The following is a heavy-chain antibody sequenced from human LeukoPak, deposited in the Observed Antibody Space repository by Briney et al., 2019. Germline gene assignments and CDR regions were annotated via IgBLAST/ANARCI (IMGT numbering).Heavy chain of an antibody. J-gene: IGHJ4*02. CDR3: ARAAARGYDILTGDFDY. CDR1: GFTFSSYW. V-gene: IGHV3-74*01. Sequence: GGSLRLSCAASGFTFSSYWMHWVRQAPGKGLVWVSRINSDGSSTSYADSVKGRFTISRDNAKNSLYLQMNSLRAEDTAVYYCARAAARGYDILTGDFDYWGQGTLVTASS. D-gene: IGHD3-9*01. CDR2: INSDGSST.